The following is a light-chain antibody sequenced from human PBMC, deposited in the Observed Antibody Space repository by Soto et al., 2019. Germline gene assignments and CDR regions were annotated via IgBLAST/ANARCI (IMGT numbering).Light chain of an antibody. J-gene: IGKJ1*01. CDR3: LHDHTYPWT. V-gene: IGKV1-6*01. CDR2: AAS. CDR1: QDIGND. Sequence: IQMTQSPSSLSAIAGDRVTIACRASQDIGNDLGWYQQMPGKAPKLLIFAASTLQSGVSSRFSGSGSGTHFTLTIGNLQPEDAATYYCLHDHTYPWTFGQGIKVEVK.